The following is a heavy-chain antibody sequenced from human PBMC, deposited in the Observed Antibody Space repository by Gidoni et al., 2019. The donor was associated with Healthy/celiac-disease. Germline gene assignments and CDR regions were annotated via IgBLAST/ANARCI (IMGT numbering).Heavy chain of an antibody. V-gene: IGHV1-18*04. CDR1: GYTFTSYG. CDR3: ARDPAAWEYGMDV. J-gene: IGHJ6*02. CDR2: ISAYNGNK. D-gene: IGHD1-26*01. Sequence: VQLLQSGAQVKKPGASVKVSCKASGYTFTSYGISWVRQAPGQGRAWMGWISAYNGNKNHAPKLQGRVTMTTDTYTSTAYMELRSMRSDDTAVYYCARDPAAWEYGMDVWGQGTTVTVSS.